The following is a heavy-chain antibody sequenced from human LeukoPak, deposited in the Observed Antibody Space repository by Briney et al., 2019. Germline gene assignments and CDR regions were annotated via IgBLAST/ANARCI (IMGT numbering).Heavy chain of an antibody. CDR2: IYYSGST. CDR1: GGSISSSSYY. CDR3: ARHAPASGSCLFFDP. Sequence: PSETLSLTCTVCGGSISSSSYYWGWIRQPPGQGLEWIGSIYYSGSTYYNPSLKSRVTISVDTSKNQFSLKLSSVTAADTAVYYCARHAPASGSCLFFDPWGQGTLVTVSS. J-gene: IGHJ5*02. V-gene: IGHV4-39*01. D-gene: IGHD1-26*01.